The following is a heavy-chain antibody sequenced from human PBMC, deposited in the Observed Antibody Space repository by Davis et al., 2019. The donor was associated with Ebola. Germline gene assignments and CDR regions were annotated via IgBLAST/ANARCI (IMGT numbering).Heavy chain of an antibody. V-gene: IGHV4-31*03. Sequence: PSETLSLTCTVSGVSISRGGYYWNWIRQLPGKGLEWIGNIYYSGSTYYNPPLKSRVTRSVDTSKNQFSLKLSSVTAADTAVYFCARVTHYDFWSGYGGFDYWGQGTLVTVSS. CDR1: GVSISRGGYY. CDR2: IYYSGST. D-gene: IGHD3-3*01. CDR3: ARVTHYDFWSGYGGFDY. J-gene: IGHJ4*02.